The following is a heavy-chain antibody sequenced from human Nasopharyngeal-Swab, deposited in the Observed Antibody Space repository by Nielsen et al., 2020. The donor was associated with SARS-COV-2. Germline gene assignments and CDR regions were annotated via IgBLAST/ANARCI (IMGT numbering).Heavy chain of an antibody. CDR1: GFTFSDYY. CDR2: ISSSSSYT. V-gene: IGHV3-11*03. CDR3: ARSTSSSWYRPLDY. D-gene: IGHD6-13*01. J-gene: IGHJ4*02. Sequence: GGSLRLSCAASGFTFSDYYMSWIRQAPGKGLEWDSYISSSSSYTDYADSVKGRFTISRDNAKNSLYLQMDNLRAEDTAVYYCARSTSSSWYRPLDYWGQGTLV.